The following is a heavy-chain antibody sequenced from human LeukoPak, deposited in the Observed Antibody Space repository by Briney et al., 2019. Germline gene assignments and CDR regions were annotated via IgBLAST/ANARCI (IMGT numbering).Heavy chain of an antibody. CDR1: GGSITNYY. CDR2: IYTNGYT. CDR3: ARGHCASTSCLTHYYYYYMDV. D-gene: IGHD2-2*01. Sequence: ASETLSLTCTVSGGSITNYYWSWVRQSAGKGLEWIGRIYTNGYTNYNPSLKSRVTMSVDTSKNQFSLKLTSVTAADTAVYYCARGHCASTSCLTHYYYYYMDVWGKGTTVTVSS. V-gene: IGHV4-4*07. J-gene: IGHJ6*03.